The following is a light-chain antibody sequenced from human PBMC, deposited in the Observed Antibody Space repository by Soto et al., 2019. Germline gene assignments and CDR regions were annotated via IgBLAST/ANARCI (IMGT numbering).Light chain of an antibody. CDR3: QHYNSYSEA. V-gene: IGKV1-5*03. CDR2: KAS. Sequence: IQKTRCHSSLSGSLRDRVKMNCGARQTISSWLVWYQQKPGKAPKLLIYKASTLKSGVPSRFSGSGSGTEFTLTISSLQPDDFATYYCQHYNSYSEAFGQGTKVDI. CDR1: QTISSW. J-gene: IGKJ1*01.